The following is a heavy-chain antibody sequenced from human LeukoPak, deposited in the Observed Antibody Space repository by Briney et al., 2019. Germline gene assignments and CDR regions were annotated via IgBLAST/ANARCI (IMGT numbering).Heavy chain of an antibody. Sequence: SETLSLTRTVSGGSISSYYWSWIRQPPGKGLEWIGYIYYSGSTNYNPSLKSRVTISVDTSKNQFSLKLSSVTAADTAVYYCARHDYGYVWGSYLDYWGQGTLVTVSS. CDR2: IYYSGST. J-gene: IGHJ4*02. D-gene: IGHD3-16*01. V-gene: IGHV4-59*08. CDR3: ARHDYGYVWGSYLDY. CDR1: GGSISSYY.